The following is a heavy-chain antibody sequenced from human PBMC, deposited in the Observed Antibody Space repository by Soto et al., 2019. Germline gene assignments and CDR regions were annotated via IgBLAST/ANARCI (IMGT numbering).Heavy chain of an antibody. D-gene: IGHD2-2*01. J-gene: IGHJ4*02. Sequence: GGSLRLSCAASGFTFSNAWMNWVRQAPGKGLEWVGRIKSKTDGGTTDYAAPVKGRLTISRDDSKNTLYLQMNSLKTEDTAVYYCTTDTSTIVVVPAAMPADYWGQGTLVTVSS. CDR2: IKSKTDGGTT. CDR3: TTDTSTIVVVPAAMPADY. V-gene: IGHV3-15*07. CDR1: GFTFSNAW.